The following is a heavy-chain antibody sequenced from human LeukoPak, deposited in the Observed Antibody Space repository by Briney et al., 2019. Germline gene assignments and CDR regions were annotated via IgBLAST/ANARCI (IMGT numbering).Heavy chain of an antibody. CDR1: GGSISSSSYY. J-gene: IGHJ3*02. D-gene: IGHD5-18*01. CDR2: IYYSGST. CDR3: ASLLQLWLRYAFDI. V-gene: IGHV4-39*01. Sequence: SETRSLTCTVSGGSISSSSYYWGWIRQPPGKGLEWIGVIYYSGSTYYNPSLKSRVTISVDTSKNQFSLKLSSVTAADTAVYYCASLLQLWLRYAFDIWGQGTMVTVSS.